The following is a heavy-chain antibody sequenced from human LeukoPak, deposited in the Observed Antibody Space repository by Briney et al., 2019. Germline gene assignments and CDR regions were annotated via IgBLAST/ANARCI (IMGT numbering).Heavy chain of an antibody. CDR1: GGTFRSNA. J-gene: IGHJ4*02. CDR2: ITPIFGTA. Sequence: GASVKVSCKASGGTFRSNAISWVRQAPGQGLEWMGGITPIFGTANYAQKLQGRVTMTTDTSTSTAYMELRSLRSDDTAVYYCARDWYYYDSSGYFHWGQGTLVTVSS. CDR3: ARDWYYYDSSGYFH. D-gene: IGHD3-22*01. V-gene: IGHV1-69*05.